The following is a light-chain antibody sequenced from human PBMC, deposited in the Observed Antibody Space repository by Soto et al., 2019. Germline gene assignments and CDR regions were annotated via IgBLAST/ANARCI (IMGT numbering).Light chain of an antibody. CDR2: KAS. J-gene: IGKJ1*01. V-gene: IGKV1-5*03. Sequence: DIQMTQSPSTLSASVGDRVIITCRASQSISSWLAWYQQKPGKAPNLLIYKASYLKSGVPSRFSGSGSGTEFTLTISSLQPDDYATYYCQQYNSYSRTFGQGTKVEIK. CDR3: QQYNSYSRT. CDR1: QSISSW.